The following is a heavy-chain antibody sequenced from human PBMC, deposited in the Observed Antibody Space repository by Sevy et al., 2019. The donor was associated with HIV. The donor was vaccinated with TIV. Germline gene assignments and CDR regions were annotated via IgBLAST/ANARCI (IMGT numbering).Heavy chain of an antibody. V-gene: IGHV3-21*01. CDR1: GFTFSNYF. Sequence: GESLKISCAASGFTFSNYFMNWVRQAPGKGLEWVSSISSGSSYIFYADSLKGRFTISRDNAKNSLYLHMNSLRAEDTAVYYCARRDYYGSLYYFDYWGPGTLVTVSS. CDR3: ARRDYYGSLYYFDY. J-gene: IGHJ4*02. CDR2: ISSGSSYI. D-gene: IGHD3-10*01.